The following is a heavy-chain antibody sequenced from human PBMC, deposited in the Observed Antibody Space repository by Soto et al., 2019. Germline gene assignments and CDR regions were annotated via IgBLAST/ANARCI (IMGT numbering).Heavy chain of an antibody. D-gene: IGHD3-22*01. CDR3: ASVWNYYDSSPGPNDAFDI. V-gene: IGHV1-46*01. Sequence: ASVKVSCKASGYTFTSYYMHWVRQAPGQGLEWMGIINPSGGSTSYAQKFQGRVTMTRDTSTSTVYMELSSLRSEDTAVYYCASVWNYYDSSPGPNDAFDIWGQGTMVTVSS. CDR1: GYTFTSYY. J-gene: IGHJ3*02. CDR2: INPSGGST.